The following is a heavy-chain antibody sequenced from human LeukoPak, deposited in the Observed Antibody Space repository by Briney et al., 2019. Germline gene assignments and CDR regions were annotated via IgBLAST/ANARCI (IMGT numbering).Heavy chain of an antibody. V-gene: IGHV3-21*06. CDR3: ATTIERGYSGYDSDY. Sequence: DSIQGRFTISRDNAENSLYLQMNSLRAEDTAVYYCATTIERGYSGYDSDYWGQGTLVTVSS. J-gene: IGHJ4*02. D-gene: IGHD5-12*01.